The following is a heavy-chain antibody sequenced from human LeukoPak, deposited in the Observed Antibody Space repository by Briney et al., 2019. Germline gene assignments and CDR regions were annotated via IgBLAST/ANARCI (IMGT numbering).Heavy chain of an antibody. J-gene: IGHJ4*02. D-gene: IGHD6-19*01. Sequence: ASVKVSCKVSGYTLTELSMHWVRQAPGKGLEWMGGFDPEDGETIYAQKFQGRVTMTEDTSTGTAYMELSSLRSEDTAVYYCATGVGYSSGWYTLDYWGQGTLVTVSS. CDR1: GYTLTELS. V-gene: IGHV1-24*01. CDR2: FDPEDGET. CDR3: ATGVGYSSGWYTLDY.